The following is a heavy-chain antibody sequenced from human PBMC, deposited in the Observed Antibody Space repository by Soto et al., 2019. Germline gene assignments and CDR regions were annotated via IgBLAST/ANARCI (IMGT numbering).Heavy chain of an antibody. J-gene: IGHJ6*02. CDR1: GYSFTSYW. D-gene: IGHD1-26*01. Sequence: GESLKISCKGSGYSFTSYWISWVRQMPGKGLEWMGRIDPSDSYTNYSPSFQGHVTISADKSISTAYLQWSSLKASDTAMYYCARHGAAGATAAQNYYYYYGMDVWGQGTTVTVSS. V-gene: IGHV5-10-1*01. CDR2: IDPSDSYT. CDR3: ARHGAAGATAAQNYYYYYGMDV.